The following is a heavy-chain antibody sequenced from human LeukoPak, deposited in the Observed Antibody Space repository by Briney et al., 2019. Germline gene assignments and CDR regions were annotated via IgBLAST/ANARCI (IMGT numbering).Heavy chain of an antibody. J-gene: IGHJ4*02. Sequence: GGSLRLSCAASGFTFTKYTMSWVRQPPGKGLEWVSTISGSGATTYYADSVKGRFTISRDNSKNTLYLQMNSLRAEDTAVYYCAKYSSGWYGGFDYWGQGTLVTVSS. D-gene: IGHD6-19*01. CDR2: ISGSGATT. V-gene: IGHV3-23*01. CDR1: GFTFTKYT. CDR3: AKYSSGWYGGFDY.